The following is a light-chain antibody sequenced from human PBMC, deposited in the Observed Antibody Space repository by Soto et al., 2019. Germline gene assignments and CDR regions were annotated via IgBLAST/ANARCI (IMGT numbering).Light chain of an antibody. V-gene: IGLV2-14*01. Sequence: QSALTQPASVSGSPGQSITISCTGTSSDVGGYNYVSWYQQHPGKAPKLMIYEVSNRPSGVSNRFSGSKSGNTASLTISGLQAEDEADYYCQSYDGSLSAYVFGTGTKVTVL. CDR2: EVS. CDR3: QSYDGSLSAYV. CDR1: SSDVGGYNY. J-gene: IGLJ1*01.